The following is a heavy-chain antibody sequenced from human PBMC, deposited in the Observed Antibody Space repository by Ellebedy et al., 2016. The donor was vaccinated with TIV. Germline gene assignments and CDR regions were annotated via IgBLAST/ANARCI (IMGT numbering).Heavy chain of an antibody. CDR2: IKEDGSEK. V-gene: IGHV3-7*03. J-gene: IGHJ3*02. CDR3: ANYQRWLQSGAITDAFHI. D-gene: IGHD5-24*01. CDR1: GFTFSSYW. Sequence: GGSLRLSXAASGFTFSSYWLSWVRQAPGKGLEWVANIKEDGSEKYYVDSVKGRFTISRDNSKNTLFLQMDSLRAGDTAIYYCANYQRWLQSGAITDAFHIWGQGTMVTVSS.